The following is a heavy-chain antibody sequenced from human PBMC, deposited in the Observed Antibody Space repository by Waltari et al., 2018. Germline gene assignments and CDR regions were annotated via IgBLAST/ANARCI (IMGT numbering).Heavy chain of an antibody. V-gene: IGHV1-24*01. J-gene: IGHJ4*02. CDR1: GYTLTEIS. CDR3: APSRRERADGSYFDS. D-gene: IGHD1-26*01. CDR2: FDPEDGET. Sequence: QVQLVQSEAEVKKPGASVKVSCKVSGYTLTEISMHWVRQAPGKGLEWMGFFDPEDGETNDAKKFEGRVSMTEDTSTDTAYMELSSLRFEDTALYYCAPSRRERADGSYFDSWGQGTLVTVSS.